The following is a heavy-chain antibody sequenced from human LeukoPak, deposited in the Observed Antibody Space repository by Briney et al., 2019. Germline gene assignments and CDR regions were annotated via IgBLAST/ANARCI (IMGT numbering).Heavy chain of an antibody. D-gene: IGHD4-23*01. CDR1: GFTFSSYA. Sequence: GGSLRLSCAASGFTFSSYAMSWVRQAPGKGLEWVSAISGSSGSTYYADSVKGRFTISRDNSKNTLYLQMNSLRAEDTAVYYCAKSSMTMVVKDCFDYWGQGTLVTVSS. J-gene: IGHJ4*02. CDR3: AKSSMTMVVKDCFDY. V-gene: IGHV3-23*01. CDR2: ISGSSGST.